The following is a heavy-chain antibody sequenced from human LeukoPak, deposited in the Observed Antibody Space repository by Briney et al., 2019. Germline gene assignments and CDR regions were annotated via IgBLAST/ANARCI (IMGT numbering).Heavy chain of an antibody. Sequence: EASVTVSCKASGYTFTSYAIHWVRQAPGQRLEWMGWINAGNGNTKYSQKFQGRVTITRDTSASTAYMELSSLRSEDTAVYYCARYCSSTSCYPFDYWGQGTLVTVSS. CDR3: ARYCSSTSCYPFDY. V-gene: IGHV1-3*01. D-gene: IGHD2-2*01. J-gene: IGHJ4*02. CDR1: GYTFTSYA. CDR2: INAGNGNT.